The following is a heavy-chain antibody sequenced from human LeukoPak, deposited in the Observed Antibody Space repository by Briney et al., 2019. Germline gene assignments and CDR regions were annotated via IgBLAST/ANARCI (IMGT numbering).Heavy chain of an antibody. CDR3: AGAREFSSSSGRAYYFDF. V-gene: IGHV4-59*01. Sequence: KPSETLSLTCTVSGGSISNYFWIWIRQPPGKGLEWIGYIYYSGNTNSNPSLRSRVTISVDTSKNQFSLKLRSVTAADTAVYYCAGAREFSSSSGRAYYFDFWGQGTLVTVSS. D-gene: IGHD6-6*01. J-gene: IGHJ4*02. CDR1: GGSISNYF. CDR2: IYYSGNT.